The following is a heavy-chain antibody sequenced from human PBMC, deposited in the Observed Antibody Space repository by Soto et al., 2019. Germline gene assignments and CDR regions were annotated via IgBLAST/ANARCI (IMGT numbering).Heavy chain of an antibody. Sequence: QVQLQESGPGLVKPSQTLSLTCTVSGGSISSGDYYWSWLRQPPGKGLAGIGYIYNSGSTVSNPSLKRRITISVDTSKTQASLRLSSVTAAATAVYYCARGYGAIDDWGQGTLVTVSS. J-gene: IGHJ4*02. V-gene: IGHV4-30-4*01. CDR2: IYNSGST. D-gene: IGHD4-17*01. CDR1: GGSISSGDYY. CDR3: ARGYGAIDD.